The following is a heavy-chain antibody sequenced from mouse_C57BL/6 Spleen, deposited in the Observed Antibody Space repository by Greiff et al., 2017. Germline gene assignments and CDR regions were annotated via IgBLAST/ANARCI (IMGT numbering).Heavy chain of an antibody. V-gene: IGHV1-80*01. CDR2: IYPGDGDT. CDR3: ARSYYEYDGVD. Sequence: VQLQQSGAELVKPGASVKISCKASGYAFSSYWMNWVKQRPGKGLEWIGQIYPGDGDTNYNGKFKGKATLTADKSASTAYMQLSSLTSEDSAVYFCARSYYEYDGVDWGEDTTLTVSS. CDR1: GYAFSSYW. J-gene: IGHJ2*01. D-gene: IGHD2-4*01.